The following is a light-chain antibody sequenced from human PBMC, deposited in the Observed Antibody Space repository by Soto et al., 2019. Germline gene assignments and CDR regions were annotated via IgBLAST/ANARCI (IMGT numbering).Light chain of an antibody. CDR3: QSYDSSLSVV. Sequence: QSVLTQPTSVSGALGQRVTISCTGSSSNIGAGYDVHWHKQLPGTAPKLLIYAHSNRPSGVPDRFSGSKSGTSASLAITGLQAEDEADYCCQSYDSSLSVVFGGGTKLTVL. V-gene: IGLV1-40*01. J-gene: IGLJ2*01. CDR1: SSNIGAGYD. CDR2: AHS.